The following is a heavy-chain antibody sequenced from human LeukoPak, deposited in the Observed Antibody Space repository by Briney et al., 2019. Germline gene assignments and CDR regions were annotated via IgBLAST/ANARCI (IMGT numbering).Heavy chain of an antibody. D-gene: IGHD5-24*01. CDR1: GFTFSSSA. V-gene: IGHV3-23*01. CDR2: ISGSGSGGST. J-gene: IGHJ4*02. Sequence: PGGSLRLSCAASGFTFSSSAMSWVRQAPGKGLERVTSISGSGSGGSTYYADSVKGRFTISRDNSKNTLYLQMNSLRVEDTAVCYCAKSGYNRFDYWGQGTLVTVSS. CDR3: AKSGYNRFDY.